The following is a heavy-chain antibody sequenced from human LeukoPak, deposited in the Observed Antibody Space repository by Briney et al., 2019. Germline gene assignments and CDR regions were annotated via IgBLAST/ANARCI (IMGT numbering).Heavy chain of an antibody. V-gene: IGHV1-69*13. D-gene: IGHD1-14*01. CDR1: GGTFSSYA. CDR2: IIPIFGTA. CDR3: ARDKWYGRDHERQAAEYFQH. Sequence: ASVKVSCKASGGTFSSYAISWVRQAPGQGLEWMGGIIPIFGTANYAQKLQGRVTITADESTSTAYMKLSSLRSEDTAVYYCARDKWYGRDHERQAAEYFQHWGRGTLVTVSS. J-gene: IGHJ1*01.